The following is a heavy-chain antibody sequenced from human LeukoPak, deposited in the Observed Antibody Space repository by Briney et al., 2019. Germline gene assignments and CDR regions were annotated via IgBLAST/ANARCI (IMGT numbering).Heavy chain of an antibody. D-gene: IGHD6-6*01. CDR2: IYSGGDT. CDR3: ARDWSEYTGMDV. Sequence: GGSLRLSCTPSGLSIRINYMRWVRQARGKGLEWVLVIYSGGDTFYTHSVKGRFTISRDNSKNTVYLQMNSLTAADTAVYYCARDWSEYTGMDVWGQGTTVTVSS. CDR1: GLSIRINY. J-gene: IGHJ6*02. V-gene: IGHV3-53*01.